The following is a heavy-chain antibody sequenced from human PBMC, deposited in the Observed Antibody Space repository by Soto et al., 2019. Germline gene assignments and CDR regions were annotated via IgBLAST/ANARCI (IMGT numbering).Heavy chain of an antibody. Sequence: QEQLVQSGAEVKKPGASVKVSCMTSGYTFTDYDINWVRQATGQGLEWIGWMNPNSGGTGYAQKFQGRVTMTRSLSLRTAYVELSSLTSDDTAIYFCARVAVAARPRWYNWFDPWGQGTLVTVSS. CDR1: GYTFTDYD. CDR2: MNPNSGGT. CDR3: ARVAVAARPRWYNWFDP. J-gene: IGHJ5*02. D-gene: IGHD2-15*01. V-gene: IGHV1-8*01.